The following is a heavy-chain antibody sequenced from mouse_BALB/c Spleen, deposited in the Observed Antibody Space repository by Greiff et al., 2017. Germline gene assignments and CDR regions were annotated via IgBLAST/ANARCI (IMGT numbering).Heavy chain of an antibody. D-gene: IGHD2-4*01. J-gene: IGHJ4*01. CDR2: ISSGGSYT. V-gene: IGHV5-9-1*01. Sequence: DVMLVESGGGLVKPGGSLKLSCAASGFTFSSYAMSWVRQTPEKRLEWVATISSGGSYTYYPDSVKGRFTISRDNAKNTLYLQMSSLRSEDTAMYYCARPYDYDHYAMDYWGQGTSVTVSS. CDR1: GFTFSSYA. CDR3: ARPYDYDHYAMDY.